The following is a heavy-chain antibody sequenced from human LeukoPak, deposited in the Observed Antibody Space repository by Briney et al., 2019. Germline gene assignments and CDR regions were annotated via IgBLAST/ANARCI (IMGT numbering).Heavy chain of an antibody. V-gene: IGHV3-21*04. J-gene: IGHJ4*02. CDR3: ARGTGSGYYSGDY. D-gene: IGHD3-22*01. CDR2: ISSSSSYI. Sequence: GGSLRLSCAASGFTFSSYSMNWVRQAPGKGLEWVSSISSSSSYIYYADSVKGRFTISRDNAKNSLYLQMNSLRAEDTALYYCARGTGSGYYSGDYWGQGTLVTVSS. CDR1: GFTFSSYS.